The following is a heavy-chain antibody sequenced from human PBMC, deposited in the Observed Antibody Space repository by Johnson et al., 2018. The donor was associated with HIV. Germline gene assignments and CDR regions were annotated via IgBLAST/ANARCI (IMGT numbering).Heavy chain of an antibody. V-gene: IGHV3-7*02. Sequence: EVQLVESGGGLVQPGGSLRLSCAASGFTFSSYWMSWVRQAPGKGLEWVANIKQDGSEKYDVDSVKGRFTISRDNSKNTLYLQMHSLRAEDTAVYYCASTGSGSDDAFDIWGQGTMVTVSS. J-gene: IGHJ3*02. CDR3: ASTGSGSDDAFDI. CDR1: GFTFSSYW. D-gene: IGHD3-10*01. CDR2: IKQDGSEK.